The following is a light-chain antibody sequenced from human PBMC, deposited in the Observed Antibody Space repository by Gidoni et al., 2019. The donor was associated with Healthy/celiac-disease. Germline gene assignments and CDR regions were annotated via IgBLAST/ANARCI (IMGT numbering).Light chain of an antibody. CDR3: QQYGSSPRT. CDR1: QSVSSSY. V-gene: IGKV3-20*01. Sequence: IVFTQSPGTLSLSPVERATLSCRASQSVSSSYLAWYQQQPGQDPRLLIYGASSRANGIPDRLSGSGSGTDFTLTISRLEPEDFAVYYCQQYGSSPRTFGQGTKVEIK. J-gene: IGKJ1*01. CDR2: GAS.